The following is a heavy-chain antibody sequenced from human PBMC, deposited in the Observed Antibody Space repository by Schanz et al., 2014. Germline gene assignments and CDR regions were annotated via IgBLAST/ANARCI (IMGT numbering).Heavy chain of an antibody. D-gene: IGHD4-17*01. CDR2: MNPTSGSR. CDR1: GYSFTTYD. J-gene: IGHJ4*02. V-gene: IGHV1-8*01. CDR3: AIHYGGLPV. Sequence: QVQLVQSGAEVKKPGASVRVSCKASGYSFTTYDVNWVRQATGQGLEWMGWMNPTSGSRGYAQNFQGRVTMTRDTSMKTAYLEMADLKLEDGVLDGFAIHYGGLPVWGQGTLIAVSS.